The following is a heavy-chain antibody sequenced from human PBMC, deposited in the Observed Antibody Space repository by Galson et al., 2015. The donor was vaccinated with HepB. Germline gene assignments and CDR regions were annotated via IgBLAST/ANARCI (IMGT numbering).Heavy chain of an antibody. V-gene: IGHV3-21*01. CDR3: ARDFNSGSLGPGFDP. CDR1: GFTFSSYS. Sequence: SLRLSCAASGFTFSSYSLNWVRQAPEKGLEWVSSISSGSSYIYYIDSVKGRFTISRDNAKNSLYLQMNRLRAEDTAVYYCARDFNSGSLGPGFDPWGQGTLVTVSS. CDR2: ISSGSSYI. D-gene: IGHD2-15*01. J-gene: IGHJ5*02.